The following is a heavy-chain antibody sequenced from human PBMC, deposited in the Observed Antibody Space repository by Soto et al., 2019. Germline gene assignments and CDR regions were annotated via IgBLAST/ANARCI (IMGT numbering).Heavy chain of an antibody. D-gene: IGHD2-2*01. Sequence: GGSLRLSCAASGFTFSSYSMNWVRQAPGKGLEWVSSISSSSSYIYYADSVKGRFTISRDNVKNSLYLQMNSLRAEDTVVYYCAREFWRGIVVVPTDNRYGMDVWGQGTTVTVPS. CDR1: GFTFSSYS. V-gene: IGHV3-21*01. J-gene: IGHJ6*02. CDR2: ISSSSSYI. CDR3: AREFWRGIVVVPTDNRYGMDV.